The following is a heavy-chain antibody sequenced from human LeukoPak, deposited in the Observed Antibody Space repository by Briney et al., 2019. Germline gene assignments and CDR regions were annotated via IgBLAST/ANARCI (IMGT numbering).Heavy chain of an antibody. CDR2: INEDGSVK. D-gene: IGHD6-6*01. Sequence: GGSLRLSCADSGFRFSRHWMVWVRQAPGKGLEWVANINEDGSVKNYVDSVRGRFTVSRDNAKNSLYLQMNSLRGEDTAVYYCMAESSSPWEGYWGQGTLVTVSS. CDR1: GFRFSRHW. V-gene: IGHV3-7*01. CDR3: MAESSSPWEGY. J-gene: IGHJ4*02.